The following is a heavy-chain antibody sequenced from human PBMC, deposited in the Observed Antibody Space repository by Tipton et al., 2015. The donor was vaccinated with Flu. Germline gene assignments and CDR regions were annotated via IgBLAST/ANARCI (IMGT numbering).Heavy chain of an antibody. V-gene: IGHV4-59*01. CDR2: ILYSGIP. D-gene: IGHD1-1*01. CDR1: DGSISSDY. Sequence: TLSLTCTVSDGSISSDYWSWIRQPPGKGLEWIGSILYSGIPKNNPSLKSRVTLSGDTSKNQFSLQLRSVTAADTAVYYCARVLGNSHSYGMDVWGQGTTVTVSS. CDR3: ARVLGNSHSYGMDV. J-gene: IGHJ6*02.